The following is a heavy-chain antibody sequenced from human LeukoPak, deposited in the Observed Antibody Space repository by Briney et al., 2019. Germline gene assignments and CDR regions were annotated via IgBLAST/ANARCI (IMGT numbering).Heavy chain of an antibody. CDR1: GFTFSNYD. D-gene: IGHD4-17*01. J-gene: IGHJ3*02. CDR3: ARDPGGEGPGDYERSDAFDI. V-gene: IGHV3-30*02. Sequence: PGGSLRLSCTASGFTFSNYDMHWVRQAPGEGLEWVAFILYDDREKKYADSVKGRFTISRDNSKDTVYLQMNSLTPEDTAVYYCARDPGGEGPGDYERSDAFDIWGQGTMVTVSS. CDR2: ILYDDREK.